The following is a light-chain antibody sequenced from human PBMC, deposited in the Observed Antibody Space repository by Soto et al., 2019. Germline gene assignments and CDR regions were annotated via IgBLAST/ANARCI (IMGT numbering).Light chain of an antibody. CDR2: GSS. CDR1: RPVRSN. Sequence: EIVMTQSPANMSVSPGERVAVSCRASRPVRSNLAWYQQKPGQPPRLLIYGSSTRATGIPARFSGSGSGTEFTLTVTSLQSADIAVYYCQHRSNWLWTFGQGTKVDIK. V-gene: IGKV3-15*01. CDR3: QHRSNWLWT. J-gene: IGKJ1*01.